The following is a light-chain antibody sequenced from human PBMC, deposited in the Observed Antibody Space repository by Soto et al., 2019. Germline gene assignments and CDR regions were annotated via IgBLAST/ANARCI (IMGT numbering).Light chain of an antibody. CDR1: QSVSSSY. CDR3: QQYGTSALT. V-gene: IGKV3-20*01. CDR2: GTS. Sequence: IVLTQSPGTLSLSPGERATLSCRASQSVSSSYLVWYQQRPGQPPRLLIYGTSTRAAGISDRFSGSGSGTDFTLTIYRLEPGDSAVYYCQQYGTSALTFAGGPKV. J-gene: IGKJ4*01.